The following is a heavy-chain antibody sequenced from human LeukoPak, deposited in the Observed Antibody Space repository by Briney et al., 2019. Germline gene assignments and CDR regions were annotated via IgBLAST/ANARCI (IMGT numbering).Heavy chain of an antibody. CDR1: GYSISSGYY. J-gene: IGHJ6*03. CDR2: IYHSGST. D-gene: IGHD3-3*01. CDR3: ARDPPRSGITIFGSYYMDV. V-gene: IGHV4-38-2*02. Sequence: SETLSLTCAVSGYSISSGYYWGWIRQPPGKGVEWIGSIYHSGSTYYNPSLESRVTISVDTSQNQFSLKLSSVTAADTAVYYCARDPPRSGITIFGSYYMDVWGKGTTVTVSS.